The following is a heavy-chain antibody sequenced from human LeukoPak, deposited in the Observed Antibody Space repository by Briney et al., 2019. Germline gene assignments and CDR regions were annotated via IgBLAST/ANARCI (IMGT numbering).Heavy chain of an antibody. V-gene: IGHV1-69*05. Sequence: SVKVSCKASGGTFSSYAISWVRQAPGQGLEWMGGIIPIFGTANYAQKFQGRITITTDESTSTAYMELSSLRSEDTAVYYCARGANDFWSGILDYWGQGTLVTVSS. CDR1: GGTFSSYA. J-gene: IGHJ4*02. D-gene: IGHD3-3*01. CDR2: IIPIFGTA. CDR3: ARGANDFWSGILDY.